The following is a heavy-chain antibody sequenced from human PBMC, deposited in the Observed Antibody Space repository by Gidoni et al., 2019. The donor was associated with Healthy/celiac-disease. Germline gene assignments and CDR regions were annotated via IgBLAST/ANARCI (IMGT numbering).Heavy chain of an antibody. V-gene: IGHV3-23*04. CDR1: GFTFSSCA. CDR2: SSGSGGST. CDR3: AKELTYDFWSGYLYYYGMAV. Sequence: EVQLVESGGGLVQPGGSLRLSCAASGFTFSSCAMSWVRQAPGKGLELVSASSGSGGSTYYADSVKGRFTISRDNSKNTLYLQMNSLRAEDTAVYYCAKELTYDFWSGYLYYYGMAVWGQGTTVTVSS. D-gene: IGHD3-3*01. J-gene: IGHJ6*02.